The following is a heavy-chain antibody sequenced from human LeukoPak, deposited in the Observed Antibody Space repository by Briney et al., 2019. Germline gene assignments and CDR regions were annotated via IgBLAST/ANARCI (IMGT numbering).Heavy chain of an antibody. CDR3: AKDGALTGWWYPSQYYFDY. J-gene: IGHJ4*02. CDR2: IKSKTDGGTT. CDR1: GFTFSNAW. D-gene: IGHD2-15*01. Sequence: GGSLRLSCAASGFTFSNAWMSWVRQAPGKGLEWVGRIKSKTDGGTTDYAAPVKGRFTISRDDSKNTLYLQMNSLKTEDTAVYYCAKDGALTGWWYPSQYYFDYWGQGTLVTVSS. V-gene: IGHV3-15*01.